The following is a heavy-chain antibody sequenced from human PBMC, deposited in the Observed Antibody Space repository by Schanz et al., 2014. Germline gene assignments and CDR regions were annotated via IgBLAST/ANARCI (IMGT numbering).Heavy chain of an antibody. Sequence: QVQLQESGPGLVKPSQTLSLTCTVSGGSIRSGTYYWSWIRQPAGKALEWVGRVFPNGITNYNPSLKSRFPISRDTSKTQFSLTLTSLAAADTAVYYCARDTTWRLDLWGRGTLVTVSS. J-gene: IGHJ2*01. CDR3: ARDTTWRLDL. CDR2: VFPNGIT. V-gene: IGHV4-61*02. D-gene: IGHD1-1*01. CDR1: GGSIRSGTYY.